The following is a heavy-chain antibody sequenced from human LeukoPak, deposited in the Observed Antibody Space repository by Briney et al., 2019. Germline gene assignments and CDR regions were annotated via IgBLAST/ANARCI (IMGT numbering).Heavy chain of an antibody. J-gene: IGHJ4*02. Sequence: SETLSLTCTVSGYSISSGYYWGWIRQPPGKGLEWIGSIYHSGSTYYNPSLKSRVTISVDRSKNQFSLKLSSVTAADTAVYYCARDYAGIGYCSGGSCRLFDYWGQGTLVTVSS. D-gene: IGHD2-15*01. CDR2: IYHSGST. CDR1: GYSISSGYY. V-gene: IGHV4-38-2*02. CDR3: ARDYAGIGYCSGGSCRLFDY.